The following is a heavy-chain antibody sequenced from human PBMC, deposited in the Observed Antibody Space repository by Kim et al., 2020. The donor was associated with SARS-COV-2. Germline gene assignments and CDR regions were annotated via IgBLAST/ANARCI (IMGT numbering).Heavy chain of an antibody. CDR1: GFIFNKYA. Sequence: GGSLRLSCAASGFIFNKYAMSWVRQAPGKGLEWVSSISSVGATTYYTDSVKGRFTISRDNSRNTLSLEMNSLRDEDTAFYYCARSLVLLPHFDWWGQGT. V-gene: IGHV3-23*01. J-gene: IGHJ4*02. D-gene: IGHD3-3*01. CDR2: ISSVGATT. CDR3: ARSLVLLPHFDW.